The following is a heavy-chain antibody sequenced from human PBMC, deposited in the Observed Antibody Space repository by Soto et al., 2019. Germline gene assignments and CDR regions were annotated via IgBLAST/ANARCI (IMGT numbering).Heavy chain of an antibody. D-gene: IGHD3-3*01. Sequence: ASVKVSCKASGYTFTSYDINWVRQATGQGLEWMGWMNPNSGNTGYAQKFQGRVTMTRNTSISTAYMELSSLRSEDTAVYYCARELAWSGYHTMDVWGKGTTVTVSS. CDR1: GYTFTSYD. CDR3: ARELAWSGYHTMDV. J-gene: IGHJ6*03. V-gene: IGHV1-8*01. CDR2: MNPNSGNT.